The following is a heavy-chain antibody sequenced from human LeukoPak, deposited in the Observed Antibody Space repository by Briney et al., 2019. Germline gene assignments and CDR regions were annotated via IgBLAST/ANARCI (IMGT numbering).Heavy chain of an antibody. CDR1: GGSISSSYYY. Sequence: QSSETLSLTCTVSGGSISSSYYYWGWTRQPPGKGREWIGSIYYSGSTYYNPSLKSRVTISVDTSKNQFSLKLSSVTAADTAVYYCAREDIRYFDLGEPLYYYYGMDVWGQGTTVTVSS. D-gene: IGHD3-9*01. J-gene: IGHJ6*02. V-gene: IGHV4-39*02. CDR3: AREDIRYFDLGEPLYYYYGMDV. CDR2: IYYSGST.